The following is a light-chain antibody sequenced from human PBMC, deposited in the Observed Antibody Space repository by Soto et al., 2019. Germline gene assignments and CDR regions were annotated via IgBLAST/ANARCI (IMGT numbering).Light chain of an antibody. V-gene: IGKV1-5*01. J-gene: IGKJ1*01. CDR3: QQYNSFWT. CDR2: EAS. CDR1: QIIVNW. Sequence: DIQMTQSPSTLSASVGDRVTITCRAGQIIVNWLAWYQQKPVKAPRLLIYEASYLERGVPSRFSGSGSGTEFTLTISDLQPDDLATYYCQQYNSFWTFGQGTKVEI.